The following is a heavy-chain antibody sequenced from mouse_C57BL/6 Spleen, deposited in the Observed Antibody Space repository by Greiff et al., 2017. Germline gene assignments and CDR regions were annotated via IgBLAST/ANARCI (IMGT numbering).Heavy chain of an antibody. CDR1: GYTFTSYW. Sequence: QVQLQQPGAELVMPGASVKLSCKASGYTFTSYWMHWVKQRPGQGLEWIGEIDPSDSYTNYNQKFKGKSTLTVDKSSSTAYMQLSSLTSEDSAVYYCASRVYYYGSSYYFDYWGQGTTLTVSS. V-gene: IGHV1-69*01. D-gene: IGHD1-1*01. J-gene: IGHJ2*01. CDR3: ASRVYYYGSSYYFDY. CDR2: IDPSDSYT.